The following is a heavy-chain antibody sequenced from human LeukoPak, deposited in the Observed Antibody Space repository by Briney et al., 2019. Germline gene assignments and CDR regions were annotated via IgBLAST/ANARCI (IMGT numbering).Heavy chain of an antibody. Sequence: ASVKVSCKASGYTFTSYDINWVRQAPGQGLEWMGWINPNSGGTNYAQKFQGRVTMTRDTSISTAYMELSRLRSDDTAVYYCARDSGITMVRGVIKGWFDPWGQGTLVTVSS. J-gene: IGHJ5*02. CDR1: GYTFTSYD. V-gene: IGHV1-2*02. D-gene: IGHD3-10*01. CDR2: INPNSGGT. CDR3: ARDSGITMVRGVIKGWFDP.